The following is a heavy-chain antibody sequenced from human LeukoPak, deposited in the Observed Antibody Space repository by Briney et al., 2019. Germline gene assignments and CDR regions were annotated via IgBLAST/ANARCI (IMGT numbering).Heavy chain of an antibody. CDR2: ILNSGTT. Sequence: SETLSLTCTVSGGSISSSTYFWGWIRQPPGKGLEWIGSILNSGTTHYNPSLKSRVTISVDTSKNQFSLKLNSVTAADTAVYYCARHGSYYFWFDPWGQGTLVTVSS. V-gene: IGHV4-39*01. J-gene: IGHJ5*02. CDR3: ARHGSYYFWFDP. D-gene: IGHD1-26*01. CDR1: GGSISSSTYF.